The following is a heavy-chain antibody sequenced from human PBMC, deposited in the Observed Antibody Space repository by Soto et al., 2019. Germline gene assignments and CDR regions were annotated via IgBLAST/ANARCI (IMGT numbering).Heavy chain of an antibody. CDR3: ARAYPYDYYGMDV. J-gene: IGHJ6*02. V-gene: IGHV3-13*04. CDR1: GFTFSSYD. Sequence: EVQLVESGGGLVQPGGSLRLSCAASGFTFSSYDMHWVRQATGKGLEWVSAIGTAGDTYYPGSVKGRFPISRDNAKNSLYLQMNSLRAGDTAVYYCARAYPYDYYGMDVWGQGTTVTVSS. CDR2: IGTAGDT.